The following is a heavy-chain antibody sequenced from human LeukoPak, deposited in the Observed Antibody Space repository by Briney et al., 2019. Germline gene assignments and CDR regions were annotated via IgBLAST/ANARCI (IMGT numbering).Heavy chain of an antibody. CDR2: ISGSGSST. D-gene: IGHD2-15*01. V-gene: IGHV3-23*01. Sequence: GGSLRLSCAASGFTFSTYAMNWVRQAPGRGLEWVSGISGSGSSTYYADSLKGRFTISRDNSKNTLYLQMNSLRAEDTAVYYCAEGLRSCSGGSCYTTRNYFDYWGPGTLVTVSS. CDR3: AEGLRSCSGGSCYTTRNYFDY. CDR1: GFTFSTYA. J-gene: IGHJ4*02.